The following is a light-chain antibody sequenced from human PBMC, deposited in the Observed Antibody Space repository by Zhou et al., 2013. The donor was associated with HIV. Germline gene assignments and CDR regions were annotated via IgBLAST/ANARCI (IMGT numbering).Light chain of an antibody. CDR3: QQYYTVPLT. J-gene: IGKJ4*01. CDR2: GAS. V-gene: IGKV1-NL1*01. Sequence: IQMTQSPSSLSASVGDRVTITCRASQVITNSVAWYRHNPEKSPKLLLYGASTLQSGVPSRFSGSASGADYTLTINGLQPEDFAVYYCQQYYTVPLTFGGGTKVDVK. CDR1: QVITNS.